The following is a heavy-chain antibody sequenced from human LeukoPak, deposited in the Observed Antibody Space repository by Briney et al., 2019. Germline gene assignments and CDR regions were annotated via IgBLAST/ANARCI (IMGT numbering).Heavy chain of an antibody. CDR3: AQAVTLGNLYYFDD. Sequence: SVSLSCNGSGSAFTIYAISLGWHGPGQGLGWMGVLFLIFGIANYAQKFQGRVTITADKATSTAYMELSSLRSENTAVYYCAQAVTLGNLYYFDDWGQGTLVTVSS. D-gene: IGHD3-16*01. J-gene: IGHJ4*02. V-gene: IGHV1-69*17. CDR2: LFLIFGIA. CDR1: GSAFTIYA.